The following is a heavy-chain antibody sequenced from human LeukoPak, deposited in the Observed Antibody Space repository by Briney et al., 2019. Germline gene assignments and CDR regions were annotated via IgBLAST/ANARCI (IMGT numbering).Heavy chain of an antibody. J-gene: IGHJ6*02. CDR1: GFTFSSNY. CDR3: ARDRYSSGWPADYYYYYGMDV. Sequence: PGGSLRLSCAASGFTFSSNYMSWVRQAPGKGLEWVSVIYSGGSTYYADSVKGRFTISRDNSKNTLYLQMNSLRAEDTAVYYCARDRYSSGWPADYYYYYGMDVWGQGTTVTVSS. CDR2: IYSGGST. D-gene: IGHD6-19*01. V-gene: IGHV3-53*01.